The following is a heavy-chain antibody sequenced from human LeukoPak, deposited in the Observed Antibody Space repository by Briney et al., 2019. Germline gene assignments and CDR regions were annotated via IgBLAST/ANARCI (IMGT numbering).Heavy chain of an antibody. Sequence: GGSLRLSCAASGFTFSSYSMNWVRQAPGKGLEWVSYISSSSSTIYYADSVKGRFTISRDNAKNSLYLQINSLRAEDTAVYYCARSSYSSSSSVWGQGTMVTVSS. CDR2: ISSSSSTI. J-gene: IGHJ3*01. CDR3: ARSSYSSSSSV. V-gene: IGHV3-48*04. CDR1: GFTFSSYS. D-gene: IGHD6-6*01.